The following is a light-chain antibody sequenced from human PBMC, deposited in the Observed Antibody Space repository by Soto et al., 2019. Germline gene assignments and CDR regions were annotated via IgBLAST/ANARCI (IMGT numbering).Light chain of an antibody. Sequence: DVVMTQSPLSLPVTLGQPASISCRSSQSFVYSDGNTYLNWLQQRPGQSPRRLIYKVSNRDSGVPDRFRGSRSGTDFTLKISRVEAEDCGVYYCMQGTHWPTTFGNGTKVEIK. CDR1: QSFVYSDGNTY. CDR2: KVS. J-gene: IGKJ1*01. CDR3: MQGTHWPTT. V-gene: IGKV2-30*01.